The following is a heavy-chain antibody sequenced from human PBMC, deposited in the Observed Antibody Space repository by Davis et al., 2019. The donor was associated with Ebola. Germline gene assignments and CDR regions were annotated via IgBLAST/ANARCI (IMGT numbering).Heavy chain of an antibody. CDR1: GFTVSSNY. V-gene: IGHV3-53*01. J-gene: IGHJ6*02. CDR3: ARDSGSYYDVVFYYGMDV. CDR2: IYSGGST. Sequence: GESLKTSCASSGFTVSSNYMSWVRQAPGKGLEWVSVIYSGGSTYYADSVKGRFTIYRDNSKNTLYLKMNSLRAEDTAVYYCARDSGSYYDVVFYYGMDVWGQGTTVTVSS. D-gene: IGHD1-26*01.